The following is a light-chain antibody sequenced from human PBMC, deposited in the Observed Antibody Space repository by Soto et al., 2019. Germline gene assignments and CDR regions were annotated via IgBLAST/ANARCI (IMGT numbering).Light chain of an antibody. CDR1: QNINNW. J-gene: IGKJ1*01. CDR2: DAS. V-gene: IGKV1-5*01. CDR3: LQYNNYWT. Sequence: DIQMTQSPSTLSASIGDRVTITCRASQNINNWLAWFQQKPGEAPKLLIYDASTLESGVPSRFSGSGSGTEFILTINNLQPEDFASYFCLQYNNYWTFGQGTKVDI.